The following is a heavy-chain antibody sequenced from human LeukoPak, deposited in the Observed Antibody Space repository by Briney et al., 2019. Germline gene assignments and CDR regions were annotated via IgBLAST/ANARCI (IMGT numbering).Heavy chain of an antibody. CDR3: ARLPRGSYSPFDY. CDR2: IYYSGST. CDR1: GGSISSGGYY. V-gene: IGHV4-31*03. D-gene: IGHD1-26*01. J-gene: IGHJ4*02. Sequence: PSQTLSLTCIVSGGSISSGGYYWSWIRQHPGQGLEWIGYIYYSGSTYYNPSLKSRVTISVDTSKNQFSLKLSSVTAADTAVYYCARLPRGSYSPFDYWGQGTLVTVSS.